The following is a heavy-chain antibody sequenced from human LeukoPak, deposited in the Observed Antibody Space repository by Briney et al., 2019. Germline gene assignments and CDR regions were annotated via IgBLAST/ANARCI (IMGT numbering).Heavy chain of an antibody. CDR2: IYYTGST. CDR1: GGSISSYY. CDR3: ARGYLPSSGYFYYFDY. J-gene: IGHJ4*02. D-gene: IGHD3-22*01. Sequence: PSETLSLTCTVSGGSISSYYWSWIRQTPGKGLEWIGYIYYTGSTNYNPSLKSRVTISIDTSKNQFSLKLSSVTAADTAMYYCARGYLPSSGYFYYFDYWGQGTLVTVSS. V-gene: IGHV4-59*01.